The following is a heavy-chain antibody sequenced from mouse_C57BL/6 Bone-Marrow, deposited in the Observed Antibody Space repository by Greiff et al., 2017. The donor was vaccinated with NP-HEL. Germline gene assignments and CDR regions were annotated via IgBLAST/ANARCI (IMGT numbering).Heavy chain of an antibody. Sequence: VQLQQSGPELVKPGASVKMSCKASGYTFTDYNMHWVKPSHGKSLEWIGYINPNNGGTSYNQKFKGKATLTVNKSSSTAYMELRSLTSEDSAVYYCARNYDGGHYYAMDYWGQGTSVTVSS. V-gene: IGHV1-22*01. CDR2: INPNNGGT. CDR3: ARNYDGGHYYAMDY. D-gene: IGHD2-4*01. CDR1: GYTFTDYN. J-gene: IGHJ4*01.